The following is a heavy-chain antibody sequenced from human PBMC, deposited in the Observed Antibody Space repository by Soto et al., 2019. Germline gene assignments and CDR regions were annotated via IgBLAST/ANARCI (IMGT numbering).Heavy chain of an antibody. D-gene: IGHD2-8*01. Sequence: QVQLVQSGAEVKKPGASVKVSCKASGYTFTNYGISWVRQAPGQGLEWMGWISAYNGNTDYAQKLQGRVTMTTDTSXXTAYREGRSRRADDKAVHYGASVGADGVWSCGHGYGGRGTLVTVSS. V-gene: IGHV1-18*01. J-gene: IGHJ4*02. CDR1: GYTFTNYG. CDR3: ASVGADGVWSCGHGY. CDR2: ISAYNGNT.